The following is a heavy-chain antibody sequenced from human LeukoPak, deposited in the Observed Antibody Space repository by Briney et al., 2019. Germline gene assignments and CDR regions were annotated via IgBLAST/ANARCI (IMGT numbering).Heavy chain of an antibody. Sequence: PGGSLRLSCAASGFTFSDYYMSWIRQAPGKGLEWVSYISSSGSTIYYADSVKGRFTISRDNAKNSLYLQMNSLRAEDTAVYYCARVGRKGGYYYDISGYYSEVDYWGQGNLVTVSS. CDR1: GFTFSDYY. J-gene: IGHJ4*02. V-gene: IGHV3-11*01. D-gene: IGHD3-22*01. CDR3: ARVGRKGGYYYDISGYYSEVDY. CDR2: ISSSGSTI.